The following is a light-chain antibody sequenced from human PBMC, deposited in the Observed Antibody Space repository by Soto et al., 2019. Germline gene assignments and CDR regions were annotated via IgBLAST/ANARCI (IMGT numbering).Light chain of an antibody. V-gene: IGKV1-5*01. CDR1: QSIRSW. CDR2: DAS. CDR3: LQYNSYPIT. J-gene: IGKJ5*01. Sequence: DIQMTQSPSTLPASVGDRVTITCRASQSIRSWLAWYQQKPGKAPKLLIYDASSLESGVPSRLSGSGSGTEFTLTISSLQPDDFATYYCLQYNSYPITFGQGTRLEIK.